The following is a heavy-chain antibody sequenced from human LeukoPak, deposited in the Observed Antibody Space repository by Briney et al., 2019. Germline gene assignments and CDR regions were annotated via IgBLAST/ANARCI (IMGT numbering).Heavy chain of an antibody. D-gene: IGHD7-27*01. CDR1: GGTFSNYA. CDR3: ARAPGNDAFDI. Sequence: ASVNVSCKASGGTFSNYAISWVRQAPGQGLEWMGRIIPILGVANYAQKFQGRVSITADKSTGTACMELSSLRSEDTAVYFCARAPGNDAFDIWGQGTMVTVSS. V-gene: IGHV1-69*04. J-gene: IGHJ3*02. CDR2: IIPILGVA.